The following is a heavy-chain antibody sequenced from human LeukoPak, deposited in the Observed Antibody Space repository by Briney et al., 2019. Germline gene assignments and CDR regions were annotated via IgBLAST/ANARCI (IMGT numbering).Heavy chain of an antibody. Sequence: GGSLRLSCAASGFTFSRYSMNWVRQAPGKGLEWVSVIYSGGSTYYADSVKGRFTISRDNSKNTLYLQMNSLRAEDTAVYYCARDRPGYSSGWYNPPFDYWGQGTLVTVSS. J-gene: IGHJ4*02. CDR1: GFTFSRYS. CDR2: IYSGGST. CDR3: ARDRPGYSSGWYNPPFDY. V-gene: IGHV3-66*01. D-gene: IGHD6-19*01.